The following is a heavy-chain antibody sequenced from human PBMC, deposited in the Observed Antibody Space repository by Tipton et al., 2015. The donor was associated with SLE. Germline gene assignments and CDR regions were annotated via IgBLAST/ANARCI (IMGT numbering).Heavy chain of an antibody. V-gene: IGHV4-39*07. Sequence: LRLSCTVSGGSISSSSYYWDWIRQPPGKGLEWIGEINDRGRTNYSPALKSRVTMSLDTSTNQLSLKLHSVTAADTALYYCARETRVDATFSKYNRFDPWGQGALVTVSS. J-gene: IGHJ5*02. CDR3: ARETRVDATFSKYNRFDP. CDR1: GGSISSSSYY. D-gene: IGHD1-26*01. CDR2: INDRGRT.